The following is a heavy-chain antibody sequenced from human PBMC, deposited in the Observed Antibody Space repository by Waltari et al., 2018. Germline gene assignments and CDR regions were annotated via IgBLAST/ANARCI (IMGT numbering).Heavy chain of an antibody. D-gene: IGHD3-22*01. J-gene: IGHJ4*02. CDR1: GGTFSSYT. Sequence: QVQLVQSGAEVKKPGSSVKVSCKASGGTFSSYTISWVRPAPGQGLEWMGRIIPILGIANYAQKFQGRVTITADKSTSTAYMELSSLRSEDTAVYYCAREKGETYYYDSSGYYYAYWGQGTLVTVSS. V-gene: IGHV1-69*08. CDR2: IIPILGIA. CDR3: AREKGETYYYDSSGYYYAY.